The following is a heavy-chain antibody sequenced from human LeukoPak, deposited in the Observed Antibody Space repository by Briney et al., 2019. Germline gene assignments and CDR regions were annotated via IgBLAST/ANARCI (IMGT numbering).Heavy chain of an antibody. J-gene: IGHJ4*02. CDR3: TRDFYGIDY. V-gene: IGHV3-74*01. CDR1: GFTFTDYW. CDR2: INGDGSGT. Sequence: GGSLRLSCAASGFTFTDYWMHGVRQAPGKGLVWVSRINGDGSGTSYADSVKGRFTISRDNAKNTVYLQMNSLRVEDTAVYYCTRDFYGIDYWGQGTLVTVSS. D-gene: IGHD3-10*01.